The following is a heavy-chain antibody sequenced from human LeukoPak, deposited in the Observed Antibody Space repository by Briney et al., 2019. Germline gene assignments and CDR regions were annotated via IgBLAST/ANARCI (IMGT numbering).Heavy chain of an antibody. D-gene: IGHD3-10*01. CDR3: ASRGRFYGSGGSGRGFDY. V-gene: IGHV3-7*01. CDR1: GFTFSSYA. Sequence: GGSLRLSCAASGFTFSSYAMSWVRQAPGKGLEWVANIKQDGSEKYYVDSVKGRFTISRDNAKNSLYLQMNSLRAEDTAVYYCASRGRFYGSGGSGRGFDYWGQGTLVTVSS. J-gene: IGHJ4*02. CDR2: IKQDGSEK.